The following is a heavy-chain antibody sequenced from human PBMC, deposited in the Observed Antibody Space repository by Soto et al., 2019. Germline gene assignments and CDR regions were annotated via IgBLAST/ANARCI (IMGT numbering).Heavy chain of an antibody. CDR3: ARDRDWNLDY. V-gene: IGHV1-69*06. J-gene: IGHJ4*02. Sequence: VASVKVSCKASGGPFATHAISWVRQAPGQGLEWMGGIIPIFGTTNYAQKFQGRVTITADRSTGTAYMELRSLRSDDTAVYYCARDRDWNLDYWGQGTLVTVSS. D-gene: IGHD2-21*02. CDR1: GGPFATHA. CDR2: IIPIFGTT.